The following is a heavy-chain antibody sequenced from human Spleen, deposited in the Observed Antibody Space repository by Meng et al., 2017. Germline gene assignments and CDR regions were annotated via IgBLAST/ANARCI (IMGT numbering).Heavy chain of an antibody. CDR3: ASYYYDSSALGYFQH. CDR1: GGSISSGGYY. J-gene: IGHJ1*01. D-gene: IGHD3-22*01. CDR2: IYYSGST. V-gene: IGHV4-31*03. Sequence: QLQLQESGQVLLKPSQPLSLTCTVSGGSISSGGYYWSWIRQHPGKGLEWIGYIYYSGSTYYNPSLKSRVTISVDTSKNQFSLKLSSVTAADTAVYYCASYYYDSSALGYFQHWGQGTLVTVSS.